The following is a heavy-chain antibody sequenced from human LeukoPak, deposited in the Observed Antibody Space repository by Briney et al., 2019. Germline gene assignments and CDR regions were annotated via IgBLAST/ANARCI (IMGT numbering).Heavy chain of an antibody. D-gene: IGHD2-2*01. J-gene: IGHJ5*02. V-gene: IGHV3-23*01. CDR1: GFTFSSYA. CDR2: ISGSGGST. Sequence: GGSLRLSCAASGFTFSSYAMSWVRQAPGKGLEWVSAISGSGGSTYYADSVKGRFTISRDNSKNTLYLQMNSLRAEDTAVYYCAKGTDIVVVQAAISSWGQGTLVTVSS. CDR3: AKGTDIVVVQAAISS.